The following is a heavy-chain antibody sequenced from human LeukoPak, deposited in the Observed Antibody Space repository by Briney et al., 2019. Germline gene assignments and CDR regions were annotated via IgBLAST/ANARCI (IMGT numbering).Heavy chain of an antibody. D-gene: IGHD6-13*01. Sequence: PSQTLSPTCAVSGGSISSGGYSWSWIRQPPGKGLEWIGYIYHSGSTYYNPSLKSRVTISVDRSKNQFSLKLSSVTAADTAVYYCARTTYSSSSRWFDPWGQGTLVTVSS. V-gene: IGHV4-30-2*01. J-gene: IGHJ5*02. CDR2: IYHSGST. CDR3: ARTTYSSSSRWFDP. CDR1: GGSISSGGYS.